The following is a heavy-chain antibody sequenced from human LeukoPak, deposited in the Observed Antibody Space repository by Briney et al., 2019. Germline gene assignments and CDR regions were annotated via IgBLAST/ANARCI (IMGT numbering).Heavy chain of an antibody. CDR2: LDVEDGDGET. Sequence: ASVKVSCKASGYSLTELSKYWVRQAPGKGLEWMGGLDVEDGDGETIYAQKFEGRVTMTEDTSSDTVYMELSSLRSDDTAVYYCAVGDPYQLLEYWGQGTLVTVSS. CDR1: GYSLTELS. J-gene: IGHJ4*02. V-gene: IGHV1-24*01. CDR3: AVGDPYQLLEY. D-gene: IGHD2-2*01.